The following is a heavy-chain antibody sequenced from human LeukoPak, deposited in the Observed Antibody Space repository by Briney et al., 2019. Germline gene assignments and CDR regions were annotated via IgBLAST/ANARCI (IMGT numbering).Heavy chain of an antibody. J-gene: IGHJ6*02. D-gene: IGHD6-13*01. CDR2: ISYDGSNK. CDR1: GFTLSSYG. V-gene: IGHV3-30*18. Sequence: PPGRSLRLSCAASGFTLSSYGMHWLRQAPGKGLEWVAVISYDGSNKYYADSVKGRFTISRDNSKNTLYLQMNSLRAEDTAVYYCAKRLYSSSWYGDYYYGMDVWGQGTTVTVSS. CDR3: AKRLYSSSWYGDYYYGMDV.